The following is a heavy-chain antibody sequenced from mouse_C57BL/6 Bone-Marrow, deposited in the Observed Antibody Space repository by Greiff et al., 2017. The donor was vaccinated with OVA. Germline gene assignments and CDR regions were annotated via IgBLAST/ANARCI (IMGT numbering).Heavy chain of an antibody. Sequence: EVQLQQSGPELVKPGASVKIPCKASGYTFTDYNMDWVKQSHGKSLEWIGDINPNNGGTIYNQKFKGKATLTVDKSSSTAYIELRSLTSEDTAVYYCARSIATVYYFDYWGQGTTLTVSS. CDR1: GYTFTDYN. D-gene: IGHD1-1*01. CDR3: ARSIATVYYFDY. CDR2: INPNNGGT. J-gene: IGHJ2*01. V-gene: IGHV1-18*01.